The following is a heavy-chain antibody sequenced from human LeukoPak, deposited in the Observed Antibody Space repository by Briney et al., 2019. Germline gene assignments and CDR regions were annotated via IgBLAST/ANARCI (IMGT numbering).Heavy chain of an antibody. CDR2: IYYSGST. J-gene: IGHJ4*02. D-gene: IGHD2-15*01. Sequence: PSETLSLTCTVSGGSISSYYWSWIRQPPGKGLEWIGYIYYSGSTNYNPSLKSRVTISVDTSKNQFSLKLSSVTAADTAVYYCARASLRLYYFDYWGQGTLVTVSS. V-gene: IGHV4-59*08. CDR1: GGSISSYY. CDR3: ARASLRLYYFDY.